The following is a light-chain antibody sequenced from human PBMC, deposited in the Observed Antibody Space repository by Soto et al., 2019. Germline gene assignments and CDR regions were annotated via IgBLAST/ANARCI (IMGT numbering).Light chain of an antibody. J-gene: IGLJ1*01. Sequence: QSVLTQPPSVSAAPGQKVTISCSGSSSNIGGNSVSWYQQLPGTARKLLIYDDNKRPSGIPDRFSGSKSCTSATLGITGFQTGDEADYYCGSWDSSLSAYVFGTGTKVTV. CDR2: DDN. CDR1: SSNIGGNS. CDR3: GSWDSSLSAYV. V-gene: IGLV1-51*01.